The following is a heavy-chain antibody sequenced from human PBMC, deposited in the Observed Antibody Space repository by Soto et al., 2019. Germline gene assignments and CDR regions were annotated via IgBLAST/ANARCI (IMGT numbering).Heavy chain of an antibody. Sequence: ASVKVSCKDSGYTFTGYYMHWVRRAPGQGLEWMGWINPNSGGTNYAQKFQGRVTMTRDTSISTAYMELSRLRSDDTAAYYCAREEVDIVATGLYYYYGMDVWGQGTTVTVSS. CDR1: GYTFTGYY. J-gene: IGHJ6*02. V-gene: IGHV1-2*02. CDR2: INPNSGGT. D-gene: IGHD5-12*01. CDR3: AREEVDIVATGLYYYYGMDV.